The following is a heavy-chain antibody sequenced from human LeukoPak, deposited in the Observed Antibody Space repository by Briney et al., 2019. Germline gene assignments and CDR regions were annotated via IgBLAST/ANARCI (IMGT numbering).Heavy chain of an antibody. Sequence: SETLSLTCTVSGGSISSGGYSWSWIRQPPGKGLEWIGYIYYSGSTYYNPSLKSRVTISVDTSKNQFSLKLSSVTAADTAVYYCAREDSSGSLYYFDYWGQGTLVTVSS. J-gene: IGHJ4*02. CDR2: IYYSGST. D-gene: IGHD3-22*01. CDR3: AREDSSGSLYYFDY. CDR1: GGSISSGGYS. V-gene: IGHV4-30-4*07.